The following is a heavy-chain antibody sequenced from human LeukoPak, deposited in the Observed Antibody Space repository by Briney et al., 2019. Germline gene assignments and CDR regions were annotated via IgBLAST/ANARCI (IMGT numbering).Heavy chain of an antibody. V-gene: IGHV4-38-2*01. D-gene: IGHD3-16*01. CDR3: ARPNTWITEGFDS. J-gene: IGHJ5*01. CDR2: ICNSGST. CDR1: GYSISSGYY. Sequence: SETLSLTCVVSGYSISSGYYWAWIRQSPGKGLGWIARICNSGSTFYNPSLKSRVALSVDTSKNQFSLKLMSVSAPGTAVYYCARPNTWITEGFDSWGQGILLTVSS.